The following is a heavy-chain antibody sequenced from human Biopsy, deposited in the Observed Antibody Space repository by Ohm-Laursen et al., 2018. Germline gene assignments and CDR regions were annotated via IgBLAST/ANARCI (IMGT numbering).Heavy chain of an antibody. V-gene: IGHV4-4*07. J-gene: IGHJ5*02. CDR3: ARDRDRRGWFDP. D-gene: IGHD1-14*01. CDR2: IYTSGIT. Sequence: TLSLTCTFSGGSFSSYSWSWIRQPAGKGLGGLGQIYTSGITNYNPSLKSRVTMSVDTSKNKFSLRVSSVTAADTAVYYCARDRDRRGWFDPWGQGTLVTVSS. CDR1: GGSFSSYS.